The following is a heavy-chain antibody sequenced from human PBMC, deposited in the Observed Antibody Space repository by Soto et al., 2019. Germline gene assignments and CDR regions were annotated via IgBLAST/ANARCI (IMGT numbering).Heavy chain of an antibody. CDR2: IYYSGST. V-gene: IGHV4-39*01. CDR1: GGSISSSSYY. J-gene: IGHJ5*02. CDR3: ARHTTGTTWFDWFDP. Sequence: SETLSLTCTVSGGSISSSSYYWGWIRQPPGKGLEWIGSIYYSGSTYYNPSLKRRVTISGDTSKNLFSLKLSSVTAADTAVYYCARHTTGTTWFDWFDPWGQGTLVTVSS. D-gene: IGHD1-7*01.